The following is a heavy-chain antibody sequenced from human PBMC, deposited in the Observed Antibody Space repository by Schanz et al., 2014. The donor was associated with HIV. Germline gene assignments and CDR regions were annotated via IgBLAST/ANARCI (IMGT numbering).Heavy chain of an antibody. CDR1: GYTFTSNG. J-gene: IGHJ4*02. CDR2: ISPYNGNT. D-gene: IGHD2-15*01. V-gene: IGHV1-18*01. CDR3: ARSASVISSGWCSGNACYSGAFHS. Sequence: QVQLVQSGAEVKKPGASVKVSCKASGYTFTSNGISWVRQAPGQGLEWMGWISPYNGNTNYGQKFQGRVTMTADISTSTAYMELRSLRSEDTAVYFCARSASVISSGWCSGNACYSGAFHSWGQGSLVTVSS.